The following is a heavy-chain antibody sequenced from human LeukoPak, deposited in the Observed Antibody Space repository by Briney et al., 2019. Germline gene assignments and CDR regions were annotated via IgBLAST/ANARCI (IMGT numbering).Heavy chain of an antibody. CDR3: ARDGDDWYEAQLYYFDY. Sequence: PGGSLRLSCAASGFTFSIYGMSWVRQAPGRGLEWVSAMSGSGGSTYYADSVKGRFTISRDNSKNTLYLQMNSLRAEDTAVYYCARDGDDWYEAQLYYFDYWGQGTLVTVSS. D-gene: IGHD3-9*01. CDR1: GFTFSIYG. V-gene: IGHV3-23*01. J-gene: IGHJ4*02. CDR2: MSGSGGST.